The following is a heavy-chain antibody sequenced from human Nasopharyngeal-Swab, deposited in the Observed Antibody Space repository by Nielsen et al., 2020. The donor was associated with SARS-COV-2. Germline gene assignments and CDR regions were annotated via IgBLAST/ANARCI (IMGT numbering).Heavy chain of an antibody. V-gene: IGHV1-8*01. D-gene: IGHD3/OR15-3a*01. Sequence: GESLKISCKCSGYTFNRNDINWVRQAPGQGLEWMGWMNPKSGEVGYEQKFQGRVTMTRNTATATAYMELSSLRHEDTAVYYCARGAFGLDHSWFDPWGQGTLVTVSS. CDR3: ARGAFGLDHSWFDP. CDR2: MNPKSGEV. J-gene: IGHJ5*02. CDR1: GYTFNRND.